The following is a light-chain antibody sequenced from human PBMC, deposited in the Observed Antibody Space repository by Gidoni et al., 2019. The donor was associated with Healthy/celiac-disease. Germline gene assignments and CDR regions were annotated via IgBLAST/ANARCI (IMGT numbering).Light chain of an antibody. CDR1: SSDVGRYNY. J-gene: IGLJ2*01. CDR2: DVS. Sequence: QSALTQPDSVSGSPGQSVTISCTGTSSDVGRYNYVAWYQQHPGKAPKLRIYDVSNRPSGVSNRFSGSKSGNTASLTISGLQAEDEADYYCSSYTSSSIVVFGGGTKLTVL. CDR3: SSYTSSSIVV. V-gene: IGLV2-14*03.